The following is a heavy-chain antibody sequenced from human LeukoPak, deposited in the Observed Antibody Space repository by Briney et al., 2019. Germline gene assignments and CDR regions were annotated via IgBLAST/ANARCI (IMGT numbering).Heavy chain of an antibody. Sequence: GGSLRHSCTASGFTFSGFSMPWVRQAPGKGLEWLSYISTSSRSTYYADSVKGRFTISRDNAKNTLFLDMHSLRPGDSAVYYCARSAVRGVACDYWGQGTLLTVSS. V-gene: IGHV3-48*01. CDR3: ARSAVRGVACDY. CDR1: GFTFSGFS. J-gene: IGHJ4*02. D-gene: IGHD3-10*01. CDR2: ISTSSRST.